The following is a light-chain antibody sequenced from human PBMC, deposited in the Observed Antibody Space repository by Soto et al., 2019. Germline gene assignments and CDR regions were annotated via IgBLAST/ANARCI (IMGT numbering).Light chain of an antibody. CDR3: QQYNIYPWT. CDR1: QTISSW. Sequence: DILMTQSPSNLSGSVGDSVTITCRASQTISSWLAWYQQKTGKDHKLMIYKASTLKSGVQYRFSGSGSGTDFTLTISSLHPDEIATYYCQQYNIYPWTFGKGNKV. J-gene: IGKJ1*01. CDR2: KAS. V-gene: IGKV1-5*03.